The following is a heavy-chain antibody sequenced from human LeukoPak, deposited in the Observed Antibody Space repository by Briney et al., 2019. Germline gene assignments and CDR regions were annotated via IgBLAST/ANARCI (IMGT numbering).Heavy chain of an antibody. V-gene: IGHV3-48*01. CDR3: AREEYSYGSAFDY. D-gene: IGHD5-18*01. CDR2: ISSSSSTI. CDR1: GFTFSSYS. Sequence: PGGSLRLSCAASGFTFSSYSMSWVRQAPGKGLEWVSYISSSSSTIYYAASVKGRFTISRDNAKNSLYLQMNSLRAEDTAVYYCAREEYSYGSAFDYWGQGTLVTVSS. J-gene: IGHJ4*02.